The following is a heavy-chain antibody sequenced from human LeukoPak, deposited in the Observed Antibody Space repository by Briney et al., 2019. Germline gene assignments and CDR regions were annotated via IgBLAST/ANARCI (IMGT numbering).Heavy chain of an antibody. CDR3: ARGDRYCSGGSRLYYFDY. Sequence: ETLSLTCTVSGGSISSYYWSWIRQPPGKGLEWIGYIYYSGSTNYNPSLKSRVTILVDTSKNQFSLKLSSVTAADTAVYYCARGDRYCSGGSRLYYFDYWGQGTLVTVSS. V-gene: IGHV4-59*01. CDR1: GGSISSYY. D-gene: IGHD2-15*01. CDR2: IYYSGST. J-gene: IGHJ4*02.